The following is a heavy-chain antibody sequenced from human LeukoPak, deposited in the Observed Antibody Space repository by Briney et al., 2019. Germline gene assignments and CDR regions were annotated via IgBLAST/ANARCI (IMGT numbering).Heavy chain of an antibody. J-gene: IGHJ4*02. CDR2: ISGSGGST. CDR1: GITFSSYA. CDR3: AKEKSSGLVLTEFDY. D-gene: IGHD6-19*01. Sequence: GGSLRLSCAASGITFSSYAMSWVRQAPGKGLEWVSAISGSGGSTYYADSVKGRFTISRDNSKNTLYLQMNSLRAEDTAVYYCAKEKSSGLVLTEFDYWGQGTLVTVSS. V-gene: IGHV3-23*01.